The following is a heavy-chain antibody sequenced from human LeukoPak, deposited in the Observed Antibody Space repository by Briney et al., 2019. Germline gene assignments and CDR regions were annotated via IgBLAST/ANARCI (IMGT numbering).Heavy chain of an antibody. CDR1: GFTLNSYS. CDR3: ARGRDKGYYYDSSGYYYAWFDP. Sequence: PGGSLRLSCAASGFTLNSYSMNWVRQAPGKGLEWVSSITSSSSYIFYADSVKGRFTISRDNAKNSLYLQMNSLRAEDTAVYYCARGRDKGYYYDSSGYYYAWFDPWGQGTLVTVSS. CDR2: ITSSSSYI. V-gene: IGHV3-21*01. J-gene: IGHJ5*02. D-gene: IGHD3-22*01.